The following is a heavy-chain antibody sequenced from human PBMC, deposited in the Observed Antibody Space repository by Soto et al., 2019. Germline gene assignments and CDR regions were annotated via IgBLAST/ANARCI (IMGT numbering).Heavy chain of an antibody. D-gene: IGHD6-13*01. J-gene: IGHJ2*01. V-gene: IGHV1-18*01. CDR2: ISAYNGNT. CDR1: GYTFTSYG. Sequence: GASVKVSCKASGYTFTSYGISWVRQAPGQGLEWMGWISAYNGNTNYAQKLQGRVTMTTDTSTSTAYKELRSLRSDDTAVYYCARDPRDSSSWYWYFDLWGRGTLVTVSS. CDR3: ARDPRDSSSWYWYFDL.